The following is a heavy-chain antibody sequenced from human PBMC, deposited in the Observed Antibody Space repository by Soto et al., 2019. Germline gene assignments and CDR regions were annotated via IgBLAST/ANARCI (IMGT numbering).Heavy chain of an antibody. CDR2: IYYSGST. D-gene: IGHD2-15*01. V-gene: IGHV4-30-4*01. Sequence: QVQLQESGPGLVKPSQTLSLTCTVSGGSISSGDYYWSWIRQPPGKGLEWIGYIYYSGSTYYNPSLKSRVTISVETYKNQFSPKQSAVTAADTAVYYCARDRGMYCSGGSCYLNDYYGMDVWGQGTTVTVSS. CDR1: GGSISSGDYY. J-gene: IGHJ6*02. CDR3: ARDRGMYCSGGSCYLNDYYGMDV.